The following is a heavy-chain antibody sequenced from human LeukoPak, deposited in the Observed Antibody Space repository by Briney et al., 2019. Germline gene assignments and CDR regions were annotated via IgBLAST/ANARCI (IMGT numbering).Heavy chain of an antibody. CDR2: IYYSGST. CDR3: ARLRRWFGEQTFDP. V-gene: IGHV4-59*08. Sequence: PSETLSLTCTVSGGSISSYYWSWIRQPPGKGLEWIGYIYYSGSTNYNPSLKSRVTISVDTSKNQFSLKLSSVTAADTAVYYCARLRRWFGEQTFDPWGQGTLVTVSP. CDR1: GGSISSYY. D-gene: IGHD3-10*01. J-gene: IGHJ5*02.